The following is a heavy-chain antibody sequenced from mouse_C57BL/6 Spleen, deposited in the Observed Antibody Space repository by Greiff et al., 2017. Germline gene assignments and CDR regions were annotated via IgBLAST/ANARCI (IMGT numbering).Heavy chain of an antibody. D-gene: IGHD2-1*01. CDR1: GFNIKDDY. CDR3: TTRDGNYVWFAY. CDR2: IDPENGDT. Sequence: EVKVEESGDELVRPGASVKLSCTASGFNIKDDYMHWVKQRPEQGLEWIGWIDPENGDTEYASKFQGKATITADTSSNTAYLQLSSLTSEDTAVYYCTTRDGNYVWFAYWGQGTLVTVSA. J-gene: IGHJ3*01. V-gene: IGHV14-4*01.